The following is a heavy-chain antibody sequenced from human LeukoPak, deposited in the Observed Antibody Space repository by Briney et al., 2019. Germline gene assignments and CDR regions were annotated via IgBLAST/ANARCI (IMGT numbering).Heavy chain of an antibody. V-gene: IGHV1-18*04. CDR1: GYTFTSYG. CDR2: ISAYNGNT. Sequence: ASVQVSCTASGYTFTSYGISWVRQAAGQGLEWMGWISAYNGNTNYARKLQGRVTMTTDTSTSTAYMELRSLRSDDTAVYYCARGRRWNSHYLGDYWGQGTLVTVSS. CDR3: ARGRRWNSHYLGDY. D-gene: IGHD1-1*01. J-gene: IGHJ4*02.